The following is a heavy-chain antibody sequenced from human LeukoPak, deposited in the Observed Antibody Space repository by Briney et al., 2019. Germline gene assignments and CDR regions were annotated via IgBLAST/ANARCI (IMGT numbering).Heavy chain of an antibody. D-gene: IGHD3-9*01. CDR2: ISGSGGST. J-gene: IGHJ4*02. V-gene: IGHV3-23*01. Sequence: GGSLRLSCAASGFTFSSYAMSWVRQAPGKGLEWVSAISGSGGSTYYADSVKGRFTISRDNSKNTLYLQMNSLRAEDTAVYYCAKAAGDFDWLLGTYFDYWGQGTLVTVSS. CDR3: AKAAGDFDWLLGTYFDY. CDR1: GFTFSSYA.